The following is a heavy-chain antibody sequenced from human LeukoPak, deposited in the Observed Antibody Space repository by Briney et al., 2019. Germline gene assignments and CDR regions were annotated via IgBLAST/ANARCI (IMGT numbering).Heavy chain of an antibody. V-gene: IGHV3-48*01. CDR1: GFTFSNYN. D-gene: IGHD1-1*01. J-gene: IGHJ4*02. CDR2: ISSDSSTI. CDR3: AKNDFFDY. Sequence: GGSLRLSCAASGFTFSNYNMNWVRQAPGKGLEWVSYISSDSSTINYGDSVKGRFTISRDNAKNSPYLQMNSLRAGDTAVYYCAKNDFFDYWGQGTLVTVSS.